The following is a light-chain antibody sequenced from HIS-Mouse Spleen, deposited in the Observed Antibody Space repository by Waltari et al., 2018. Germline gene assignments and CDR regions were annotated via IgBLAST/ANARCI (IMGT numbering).Light chain of an antibody. CDR2: DAS. J-gene: IGKJ2*01. Sequence: EIVLTQSPATLSLSPGESATLSCRASQGVSSYLAWYQQKPGQAPRLLIYDASNRATGIPARFSGSGSGTDFTLTISSLEPEDFAVYYCQQRSNWPPYTFGQGTKLEIK. V-gene: IGKV3-11*01. CDR3: QQRSNWPPYT. CDR1: QGVSSY.